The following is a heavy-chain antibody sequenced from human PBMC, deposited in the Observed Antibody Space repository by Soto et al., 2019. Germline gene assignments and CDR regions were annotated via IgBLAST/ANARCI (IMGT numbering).Heavy chain of an antibody. CDR2: VYWDDEK. V-gene: IGHV2-5*02. D-gene: IGHD1-7*01. CDR3: AHARLIGTTFYLVGWFDP. Sequence: QITLKESGPTLVKPMQTLTLTCSVSGFSLATSGAGVAWIRQPPGKALEWLALVYWDDEKRYNPSLKNRLTVTTDTSKNQVVLTMTNTDPVDTARYYCAHARLIGTTFYLVGWFDPWGQGALVTVSP. J-gene: IGHJ5*02. CDR1: GFSLATSGAG.